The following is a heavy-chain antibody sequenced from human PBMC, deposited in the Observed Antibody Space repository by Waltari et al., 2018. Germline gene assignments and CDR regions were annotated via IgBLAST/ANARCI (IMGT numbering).Heavy chain of an antibody. J-gene: IGHJ3*02. CDR1: GFTFSSYG. D-gene: IGHD3-22*01. CDR2: ISYDGSNK. CDR3: AKDHFYDSSGGAFDI. Sequence: QVQLVESGGGVVQPGRSLRLSCAASGFTFSSYGMHWVRQAPGKGLEWVAVISYDGSNKYYADSVKGRFTISRDNSKNTLYLQMNSLRAEDTAVYYCAKDHFYDSSGGAFDIWGQGTMVTVSS. V-gene: IGHV3-30*18.